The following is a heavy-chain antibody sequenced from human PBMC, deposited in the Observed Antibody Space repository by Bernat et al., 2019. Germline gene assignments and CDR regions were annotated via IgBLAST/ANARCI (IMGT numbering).Heavy chain of an antibody. CDR1: GFTFSSYS. V-gene: IGHV3-48*01. D-gene: IGHD3-3*01. CDR3: ASSGDFWSGYHNNWFDP. CDR2: ISSSSSTI. Sequence: EVQLVESGGGLVQPGGSLRLSCAASGFTFSSYSMNWVRQAPGKGLEWVSYISSSSSTIYYADSVKGRFTISRDNAKNSLYLQMNSLRAEDTAVYYCASSGDFWSGYHNNWFDPWGQGTLVTVSS. J-gene: IGHJ5*02.